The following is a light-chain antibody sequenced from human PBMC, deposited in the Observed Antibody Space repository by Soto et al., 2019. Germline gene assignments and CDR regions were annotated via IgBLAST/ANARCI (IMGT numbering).Light chain of an antibody. V-gene: IGLV2-14*03. CDR3: SSYITRATYV. Sequence: QSVLTQPASVSGSPGQSITISCTGTSSDVGAYNYVSWYQQHPGKAPKLMIYDVSDRPSGVSDRFSGSKSGNTASLTISGLQAEDEADYYCSSYITRATYVFGTGTNLTVL. CDR1: SSDVGAYNY. CDR2: DVS. J-gene: IGLJ1*01.